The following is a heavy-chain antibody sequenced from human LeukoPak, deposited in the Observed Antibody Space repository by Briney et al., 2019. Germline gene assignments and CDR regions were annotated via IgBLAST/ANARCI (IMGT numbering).Heavy chain of an antibody. CDR1: GFTVSSNS. CDR3: ARRDTTGWFHHFDY. D-gene: IGHD6-19*01. CDR2: LYNGGGA. V-gene: IGHV3-53*01. Sequence: GGSLRLSCAASGFTVSSNSMTWVRQAPGKGLEWVSILYNGGGANYADSVKGRFTISRNNSRNTLFLQMNSLRDEDTAVYYCARRDTTGWFHHFDYWGQGTLATVSS. J-gene: IGHJ4*02.